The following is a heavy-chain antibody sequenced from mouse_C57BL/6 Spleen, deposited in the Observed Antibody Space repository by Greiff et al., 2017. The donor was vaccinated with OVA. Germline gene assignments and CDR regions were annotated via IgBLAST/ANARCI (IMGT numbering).Heavy chain of an antibody. CDR1: GYTFTDNT. Sequence: LQESDAELVKPGASVKISCKVSGYTFTDNTIHWMKQRPEQGLEWLGYIYPRDGSTKYHEKFKGKATLTAYKSSSTSYMQLNSLTSEDSAVYFCARFGVAREYYAMDYWGQGTSVTVSS. V-gene: IGHV1-78*01. D-gene: IGHD1-1*02. CDR2: IYPRDGST. J-gene: IGHJ4*01. CDR3: ARFGVAREYYAMDY.